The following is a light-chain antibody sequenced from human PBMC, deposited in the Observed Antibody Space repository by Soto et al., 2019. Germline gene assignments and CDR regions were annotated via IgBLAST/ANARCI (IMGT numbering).Light chain of an antibody. J-gene: IGKJ3*01. CDR2: VAS. Sequence: DIQMTQSPSSLSASVGDSVSITCRTSQTINNYLNWYQQKPGKAPKLLIYVASTLQGGVPSRFSGSGSGTECSLTTSSLQPEESATYYCQQSYSTLYTFSPGTKVDV. V-gene: IGKV1-39*01. CDR1: QTINNY. CDR3: QQSYSTLYT.